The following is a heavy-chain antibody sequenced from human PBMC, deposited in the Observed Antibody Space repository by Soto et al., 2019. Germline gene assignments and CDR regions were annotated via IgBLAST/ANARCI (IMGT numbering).Heavy chain of an antibody. D-gene: IGHD3-16*02. Sequence: SETLSLTCTVSGGSISSSSYYWGWIRQPPGKGLEWIGSIYYSGSTYYNPSLKSRVTISVDTSKNQFSLKLSSVTAADTAVYYCARHGTTYDYIWGSYRYYFDYWGQGTLVTVSS. J-gene: IGHJ4*02. CDR3: ARHGTTYDYIWGSYRYYFDY. CDR1: GGSISSSSYY. CDR2: IYYSGST. V-gene: IGHV4-39*01.